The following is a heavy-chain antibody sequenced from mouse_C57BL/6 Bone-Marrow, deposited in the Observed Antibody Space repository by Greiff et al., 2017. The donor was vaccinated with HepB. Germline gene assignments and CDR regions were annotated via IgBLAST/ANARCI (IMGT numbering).Heavy chain of an antibody. CDR2: ISSGGSYT. CDR3: ARRGITTMGYFDV. D-gene: IGHD1-1*01. Sequence: EVQVVESGGDLVKPGGSLKLSCAASGFTFSSYGMSWVRQTPDKRLEWVATISSGGSYTYYPDSVKGRFTISRDNAKNTLYLQMSSLKSEDTAMYYCARRGITTMGYFDVWGTGTTVTVSS. J-gene: IGHJ1*03. CDR1: GFTFSSYG. V-gene: IGHV5-6*01.